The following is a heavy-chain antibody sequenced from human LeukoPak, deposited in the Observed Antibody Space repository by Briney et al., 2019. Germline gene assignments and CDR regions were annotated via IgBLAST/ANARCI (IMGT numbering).Heavy chain of an antibody. CDR2: IIPIFGTA. V-gene: IGHV1-69*13. J-gene: IGHJ4*02. D-gene: IGHD5-12*01. Sequence: GASVKVSCKASGGTFSSYAISWVRQAPGQGLEWMGGIIPIFGTANYAQKFQGRVTITADESTSTAYMELSSLRSEDTAVYYCASGDSGYDLWAIGYWGQGTLVTVSS. CDR1: GGTFSSYA. CDR3: ASGDSGYDLWAIGY.